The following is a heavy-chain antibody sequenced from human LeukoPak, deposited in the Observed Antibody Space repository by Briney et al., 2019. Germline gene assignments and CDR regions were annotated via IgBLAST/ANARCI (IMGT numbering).Heavy chain of an antibody. Sequence: PGGSLRLSCAASGFTFSHYSMNWVRQAPGKGLEWVSYISSSSTIIYYADSVKGRFTISRDNAKNSLYLQMNSLGDEDTAVYYCARWFTSGRGFFDYWGQGILVTVSS. V-gene: IGHV3-48*02. CDR2: ISSSSTII. D-gene: IGHD6-19*01. J-gene: IGHJ4*02. CDR3: ARWFTSGRGFFDY. CDR1: GFTFSHYS.